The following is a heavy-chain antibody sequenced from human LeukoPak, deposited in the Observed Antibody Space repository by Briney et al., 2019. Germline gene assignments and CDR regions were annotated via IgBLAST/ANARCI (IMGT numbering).Heavy chain of an antibody. V-gene: IGHV1-46*03. Sequence: ASVKVSCKASGYTFTGYYMHWVRQAPGQGLEWMGIINPSGGSTSYAQKFQGRVTMTRDTSTSTVYMELSSLRSEDTAVYYCARLRYDFWSGYYSYYFDYWGQGTLVTVSS. D-gene: IGHD3-3*01. CDR2: INPSGGST. CDR1: GYTFTGYY. CDR3: ARLRYDFWSGYYSYYFDY. J-gene: IGHJ4*02.